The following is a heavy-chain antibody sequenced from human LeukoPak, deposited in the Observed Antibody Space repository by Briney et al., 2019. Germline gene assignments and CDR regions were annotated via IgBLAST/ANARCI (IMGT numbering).Heavy chain of an antibody. D-gene: IGHD1-26*01. J-gene: IGHJ4*02. V-gene: IGHV4-38-2*02. CDR1: GYSISSGYY. CDR2: IYHSGST. Sequence: PSETLSLTCTVSGYSISSGYYWGWIRQPPGKGLEWIGSIYHSGSTYYNPSLKSRVTISADTSKNQFSLKLSSVTAADTAVYYCARVRSGSYFDYWGQGTLVTVSS. CDR3: ARVRSGSYFDY.